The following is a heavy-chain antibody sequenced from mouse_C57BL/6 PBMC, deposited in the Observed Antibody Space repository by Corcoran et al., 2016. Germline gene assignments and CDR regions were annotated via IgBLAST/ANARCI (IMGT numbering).Heavy chain of an antibody. J-gene: IGHJ4*01. V-gene: IGHV1-26*01. CDR3: AKTLYAMDY. CDR2: INPNNGGT. Sequence: EVQLQQSGPELVKPGASVKISCKASGYTFTDYYMNWVKQSHGKSLEWIGDINPNNGGTSYNQKFKGKATLTVDKSSSTAYMELRSLTSEDSAVYYCAKTLYAMDYWCQGTSVTVSS. CDR1: GYTFTDYY.